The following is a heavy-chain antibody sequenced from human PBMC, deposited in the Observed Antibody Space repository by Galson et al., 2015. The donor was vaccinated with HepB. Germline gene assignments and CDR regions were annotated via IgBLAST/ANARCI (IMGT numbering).Heavy chain of an antibody. CDR3: AGGPGWLVTE. CDR2: IGDSNART. J-gene: IGHJ1*01. CDR1: GFTFNVYA. V-gene: IGHV3-23*01. Sequence: SLRLSCATSGFTFNVYAMSWVRQAPGKGLEWVSSIGDSNARTYYADSVKGRFTISRDNSKNTLHLQMNSLRVEDTAVYYCAGGPGWLVTEWGQGTMVTVSS. D-gene: IGHD3-22*01.